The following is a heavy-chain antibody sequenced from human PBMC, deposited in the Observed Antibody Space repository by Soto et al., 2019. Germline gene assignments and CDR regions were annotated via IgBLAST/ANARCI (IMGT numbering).Heavy chain of an antibody. CDR1: GFSFSRHA. CDR3: ARTTVTTPPEYYYAMDV. CDR2: ISSGSGYT. J-gene: IGHJ6*04. V-gene: IGHV3-21*01. Sequence: EVQLVESGGGLVKPGGSLRLSCAASGFSFSRHAMNWVRQAPGRGLEWVASISSGSGYTYYADSLKGRLTISRDNSKKSVHLQLDSLRAEDTAVYYCARTTVTTPPEYYYAMDVWGKGTTVTVSS. D-gene: IGHD4-17*01.